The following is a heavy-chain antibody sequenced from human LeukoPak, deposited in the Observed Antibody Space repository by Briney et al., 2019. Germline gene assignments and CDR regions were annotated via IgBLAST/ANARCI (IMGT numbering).Heavy chain of an antibody. CDR2: IIPILGIA. V-gene: IGHV1-69*04. J-gene: IGHJ1*01. Sequence: SVKVSCKASGGTFSSYAISWVRQAPGQGLEWMGRIIPILGIANYAQKFQGRVTITTDESTSTAYMELSSLRSEDTAVYYCARDHYYDSSGYYYPRYFQHWGQGTLVTVSS. CDR1: GGTFSSYA. CDR3: ARDHYYDSSGYYYPRYFQH. D-gene: IGHD3-22*01.